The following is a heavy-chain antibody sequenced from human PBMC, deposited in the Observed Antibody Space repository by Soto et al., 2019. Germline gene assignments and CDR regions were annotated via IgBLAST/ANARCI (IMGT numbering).Heavy chain of an antibody. D-gene: IGHD3-22*01. J-gene: IGHJ4*02. CDR2: IYYSGST. CDR1: GGSISSGDYY. CDR3: ARGDGGITMIVPPGY. V-gene: IGHV4-30-4*01. Sequence: PSETLSLTCTVSGGSISSGDYYWSWIRQPPGKGLEWIGYIYYSGSTYYNPSLKSRVTISVDTSKNQFSLKLSSVTAADTAVYYCARGDGGITMIVPPGYWGQGTLVTVS.